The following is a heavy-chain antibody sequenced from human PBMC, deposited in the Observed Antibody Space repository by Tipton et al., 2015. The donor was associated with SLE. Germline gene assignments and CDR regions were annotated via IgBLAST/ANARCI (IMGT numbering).Heavy chain of an antibody. CDR2: IYYSGST. CDR1: GGSISSSSYY. D-gene: IGHD6-19*01. Sequence: LRLSCTVSGGSISSSSYYWGWIRQPPAKGLEWIGSIYYSGSTYYNPSLKSRVTISVDTSKNQFSLKLSSVTAADTAVYYCAKTLAVAGTVDYWGQGTLVTVSS. J-gene: IGHJ4*02. V-gene: IGHV4-39*07. CDR3: AKTLAVAGTVDY.